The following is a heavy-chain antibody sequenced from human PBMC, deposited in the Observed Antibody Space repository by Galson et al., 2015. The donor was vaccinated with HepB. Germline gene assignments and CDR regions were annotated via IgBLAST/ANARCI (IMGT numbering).Heavy chain of an antibody. Sequence: PALVKPTQTLTLTCTVSGFSLSNARMGVSWIRQPPGKALEWLAHISSNDEKSYSTSLKSRLTISKDTSKSQVVLTMTNMDPVDTATYYCARIGYDSSGYARRYYFNYWGQGTLVTVSS. CDR2: ISSNDEK. D-gene: IGHD3-22*01. V-gene: IGHV2-26*01. J-gene: IGHJ4*02. CDR1: GFSLSNARMG. CDR3: ARIGYDSSGYARRYYFNY.